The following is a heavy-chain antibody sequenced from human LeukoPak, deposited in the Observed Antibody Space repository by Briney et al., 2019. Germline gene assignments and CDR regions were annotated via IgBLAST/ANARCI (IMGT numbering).Heavy chain of an antibody. Sequence: SETLSLTCAVYGGSFSGYYWSWIRQPPGKGLEWIGEINHSGSTNYNPSLKSRVTISVDTSKNQFSLKLSSVTAADTAVYYCARGGRWLQPFDYWGQGTLVTVSS. D-gene: IGHD5-24*01. J-gene: IGHJ4*02. CDR1: GGSFSGYY. CDR3: ARGGRWLQPFDY. V-gene: IGHV4-34*01. CDR2: INHSGST.